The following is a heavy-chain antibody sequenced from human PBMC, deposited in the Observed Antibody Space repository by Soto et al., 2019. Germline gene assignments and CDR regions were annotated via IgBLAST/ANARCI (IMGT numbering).Heavy chain of an antibody. Sequence: GGSLRLSCSASGFTFSSYAMHWVRQAPGKGLEYVSAISSNGGSTYYADSVKGRFTISRDNSKNTLYLQMSSLRAEDTVVYYCVKLRFDYYDSSSDYYGMDVWGQGTTVTVSS. V-gene: IGHV3-64D*06. CDR3: VKLRFDYYDSSSDYYGMDV. J-gene: IGHJ6*02. D-gene: IGHD3-22*01. CDR2: ISSNGGST. CDR1: GFTFSSYA.